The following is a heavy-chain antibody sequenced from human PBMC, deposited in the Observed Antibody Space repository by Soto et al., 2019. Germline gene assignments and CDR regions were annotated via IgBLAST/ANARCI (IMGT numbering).Heavy chain of an antibody. J-gene: IGHJ4*02. CDR2: ISGSGGST. D-gene: IGHD2-15*01. V-gene: IGHV3-23*01. Sequence: EVQLLESGGGLVQPGGSLRLSCAASGFTFSSDAMSWVRQAPGKGLEWVSAISGSGGSTYYADSVKGRFTISRDNSKNTLYLQMNSLRAEDTAVYYCAKDRGVVVAAFDYWGQGTLVTVSS. CDR3: AKDRGVVVAAFDY. CDR1: GFTFSSDA.